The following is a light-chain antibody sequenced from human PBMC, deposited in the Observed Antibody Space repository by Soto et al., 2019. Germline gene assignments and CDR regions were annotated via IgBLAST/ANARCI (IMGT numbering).Light chain of an antibody. J-gene: IGKJ1*01. CDR2: GAS. V-gene: IGKV3-15*01. CDR1: QSVNKH. Sequence: VVAQPLASLSVSAGVKATLSCRASQSVNKHLAWYQHKPGQAPRLLIYGASTRATGIPPRFSGSGSGTEFPLTFRILEPEDFAVYFRQHYVYPQWTFGPGTKVDIK. CDR3: QHYVYPQWT.